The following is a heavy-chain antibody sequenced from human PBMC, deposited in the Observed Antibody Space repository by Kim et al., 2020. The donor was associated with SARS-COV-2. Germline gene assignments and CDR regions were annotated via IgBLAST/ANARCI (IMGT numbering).Heavy chain of an antibody. Sequence: TNYNPSLKSRVTISVDTSKNQFSRKLSSVTAADTAVYYCARECAGYYFDYWGQGTLVTVSS. V-gene: IGHV4-34*01. J-gene: IGHJ4*02. CDR3: ARECAGYYFDY. CDR2: T. D-gene: IGHD1-1*01.